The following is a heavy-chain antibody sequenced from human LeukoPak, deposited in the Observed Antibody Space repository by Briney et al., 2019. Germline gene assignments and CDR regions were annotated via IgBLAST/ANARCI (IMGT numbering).Heavy chain of an antibody. J-gene: IGHJ4*02. CDR3: ARGGYSYINY. Sequence: GGSLRLSCAASGFGFSDYWMSWVRQAPGKGLEWVASIKRDGSEKYYVDSVKGRFIISRDNAKNSLYLQMNSLRADDTAIYHCARGGYSYINYWGQGTLVTVSS. CDR2: IKRDGSEK. CDR1: GFGFSDYW. D-gene: IGHD5-12*01. V-gene: IGHV3-7*01.